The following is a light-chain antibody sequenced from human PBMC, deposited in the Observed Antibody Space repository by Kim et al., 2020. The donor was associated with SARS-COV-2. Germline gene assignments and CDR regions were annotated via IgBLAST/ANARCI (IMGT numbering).Light chain of an antibody. V-gene: IGLV3-19*01. Sequence: SSELTQDPAVSVALGQTVRITCQGDSLRSYYASWYQQKPEQAPVLVIYGKNNRPSGIPDRFSGSSSGNTASLTITGAQAEDEADYYCNSRDSSGNYVVFG. CDR3: NSRDSSGNYVV. CDR1: SLRSYY. CDR2: GKN. J-gene: IGLJ2*01.